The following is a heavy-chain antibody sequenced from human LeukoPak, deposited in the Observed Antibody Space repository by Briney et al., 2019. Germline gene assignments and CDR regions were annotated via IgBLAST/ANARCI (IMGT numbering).Heavy chain of an antibody. CDR2: INPNSGGT. CDR1: GYTFTGYY. CDR3: ARDLAWELLPLDY. V-gene: IGHV1-2*02. J-gene: IGHJ4*02. Sequence: GASVKVSCKASGYTFTGYYMHWVRQAPGQGLEWMGWINPNSGGTNYAQKFQGRVTMTRDTSISTAYMELSRLRSDDTAVYYCARDLAWELLPLDYWGQGTLVTVSS. D-gene: IGHD1-26*01.